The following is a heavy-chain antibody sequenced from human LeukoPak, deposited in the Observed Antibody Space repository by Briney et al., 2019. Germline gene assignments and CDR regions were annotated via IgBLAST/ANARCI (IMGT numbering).Heavy chain of an antibody. V-gene: IGHV3-11*01. CDR2: ISSVGSTI. Sequence: GGSLRLSCAASGFTFTDYYMTWIRQAPGKGLEWVSYISSVGSTIYYADSAKGRFTISRDDAKNSLYLQMSSLKADDTAVYYCARRQLSDDALDIWGQGTMVTVSS. D-gene: IGHD6-13*01. CDR3: ARRQLSDDALDI. CDR1: GFTFTDYY. J-gene: IGHJ3*02.